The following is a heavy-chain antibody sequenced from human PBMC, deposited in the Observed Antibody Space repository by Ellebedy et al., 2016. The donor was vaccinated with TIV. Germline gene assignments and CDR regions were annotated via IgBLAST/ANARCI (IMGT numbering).Heavy chain of an antibody. D-gene: IGHD2-2*03. CDR1: GGSISSSSYY. J-gene: IGHJ6*02. Sequence: MPSETLSLTCTVSGGSISSSSYYWGWLSQTPGTGLAWTGSIYYSGSTYYNPSFKSRVTISVDTSKNHFPLKLNSVTAAHTAVYYCASWMRVYKYGMDVWGQGTTVTVSS. CDR3: ASWMRVYKYGMDV. V-gene: IGHV4-39*02. CDR2: IYYSGST.